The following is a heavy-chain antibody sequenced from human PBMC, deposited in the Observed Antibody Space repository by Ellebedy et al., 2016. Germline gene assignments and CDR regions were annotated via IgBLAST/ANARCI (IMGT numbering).Heavy chain of an antibody. Sequence: ASVKVSCKASGYTFTSYYMHWVQQAPGQGLEWMGIINPSGGSTSNAQKIQGRVTMTRDTSTSTVYMELTSLRSEDTAVYYCARGGSGTDWYFDLWGRGTLVTVSS. J-gene: IGHJ2*01. CDR2: INPSGGST. CDR3: ARGGSGTDWYFDL. D-gene: IGHD6-13*01. V-gene: IGHV1-46*01. CDR1: GYTFTSYY.